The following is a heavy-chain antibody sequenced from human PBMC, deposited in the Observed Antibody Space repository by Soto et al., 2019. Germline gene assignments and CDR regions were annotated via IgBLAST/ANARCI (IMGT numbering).Heavy chain of an antibody. J-gene: IGHJ4*02. CDR1: GYTFTSYY. D-gene: IGHD5-18*01. Sequence: ASVKVSCKASGYTFTSYYMYWVRQAPGQGLEWMGIINPSGGSTSYAQKFQGRVTMTRDTSTSTVYMELSSLRSEDTAVYYCASYSFPDGDYWGQGTLVTVSS. V-gene: IGHV1-46*01. CDR2: INPSGGST. CDR3: ASYSFPDGDY.